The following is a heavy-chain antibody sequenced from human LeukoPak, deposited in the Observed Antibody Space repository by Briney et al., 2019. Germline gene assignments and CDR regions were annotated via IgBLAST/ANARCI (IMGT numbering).Heavy chain of an antibody. CDR1: GFTFSSYA. Sequence: GGSLRLSCAASGFTFSSYAMHWVRQAPGKGLEWVAVISYDGSNKYYADSVKGRFTISRDNSKNTLYLQMSSLRAEDTAVYYCARDKNGYSSGCLDYWGQGTLVTVSS. J-gene: IGHJ4*02. V-gene: IGHV3-30*04. CDR2: ISYDGSNK. D-gene: IGHD6-19*01. CDR3: ARDKNGYSSGCLDY.